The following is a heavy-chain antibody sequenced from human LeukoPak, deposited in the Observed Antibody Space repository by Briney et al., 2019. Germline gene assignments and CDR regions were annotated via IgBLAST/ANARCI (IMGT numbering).Heavy chain of an antibody. J-gene: IGHJ4*02. Sequence: GGSLRLSCAASGFTFSSYAMNWVRQAPGKGLEWVSAISAGGTTYYADSVKGRFTISRDNSKNTLYLQMNSLSAEDTAVYYCAKDLVIAVAGNHDYWGQGTLVTVSS. CDR2: ISAGGTT. D-gene: IGHD6-19*01. V-gene: IGHV3-23*01. CDR3: AKDLVIAVAGNHDY. CDR1: GFTFSSYA.